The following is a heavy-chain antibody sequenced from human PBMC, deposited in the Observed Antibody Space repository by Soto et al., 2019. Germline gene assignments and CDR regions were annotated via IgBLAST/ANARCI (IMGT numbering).Heavy chain of an antibody. CDR1: GFTFSSYA. V-gene: IGHV3-30-3*01. Sequence: GGSLRLSCAASGFTFSSYAMHWVRQAPGKGLEWVAVISYDGSNKYYADSVKGRFTISRDNSKNTLYLQMNSLRAEDTAVYYCARDRYQQYCSGGSCYGWFDPWGQGTLVTVSS. CDR2: ISYDGSNK. J-gene: IGHJ5*02. CDR3: ARDRYQQYCSGGSCYGWFDP. D-gene: IGHD2-15*01.